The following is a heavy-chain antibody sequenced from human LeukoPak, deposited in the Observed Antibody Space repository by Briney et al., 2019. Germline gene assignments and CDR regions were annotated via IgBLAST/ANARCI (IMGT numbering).Heavy chain of an antibody. D-gene: IGHD4-17*01. CDR3: ARSAGDYEDAFDI. CDR1: GGSISVTNYY. J-gene: IGHJ3*02. V-gene: IGHV4-39*07. CDR2: IYHSGST. Sequence: PSETLSLTCIVSGGSISVTNYYWGWIRQPPGKGLEWIGSIYHSGSTYYNPSLKSRVTISVDTSKNQFSLKLSSVTAADTAVYYCARSAGDYEDAFDIWGQGTMVTVSS.